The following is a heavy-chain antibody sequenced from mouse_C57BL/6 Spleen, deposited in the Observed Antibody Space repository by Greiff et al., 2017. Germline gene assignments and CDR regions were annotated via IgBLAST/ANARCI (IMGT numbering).Heavy chain of an antibody. CDR3: ARRDYGSSYGNYFDY. J-gene: IGHJ2*01. CDR1: GFTFSSYG. Sequence: EVKLMESGGDLVKPGGSLKLSCAASGFTFSSYGMSWVRQTPDKRLEWVATISSGGSYTYYPDSVKGRFTISRDNAKNTLYLQMSSLKSEDTAMYYCARRDYGSSYGNYFDYWGQGTTLTVSS. V-gene: IGHV5-6*02. D-gene: IGHD1-1*01. CDR2: ISSGGSYT.